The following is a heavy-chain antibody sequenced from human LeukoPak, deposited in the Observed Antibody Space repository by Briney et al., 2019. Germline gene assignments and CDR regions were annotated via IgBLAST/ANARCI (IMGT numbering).Heavy chain of an antibody. J-gene: IGHJ3*02. Sequence: SETLSLTCTVSGGSISSTIHYWGWIRQPPGKGLEWIGTIYHTGSTYYNPSLKSRVTISVDTSKSRFSLKTSSVPATDTAVYYCARVTYYDSSGYTGGVFDIWGQGTMVTVSS. V-gene: IGHV4-39*01. CDR3: ARVTYYDSSGYTGGVFDI. CDR2: IYHTGST. CDR1: GGSISSTIHY. D-gene: IGHD3-22*01.